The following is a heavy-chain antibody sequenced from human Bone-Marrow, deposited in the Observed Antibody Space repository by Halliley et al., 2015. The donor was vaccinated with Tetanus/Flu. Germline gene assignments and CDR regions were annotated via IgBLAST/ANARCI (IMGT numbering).Heavy chain of an antibody. CDR1: GFSLSTSGMC. CDR2: IDWDGDT. CDR3: ARRSPGGGYYFDF. J-gene: IGHJ4*02. Sequence: LVKPTQTLTLTCTFSGFSLSTSGMCLSWIRQPPGKALEWLALIDWDGDTYYNTSLMTRLTISKDTSKNQVVLTMTNMDPVDTATYYCARRSPGGGYYFDFWGQGTPVTVSS. V-gene: IGHV2-70*01. D-gene: IGHD2-15*01.